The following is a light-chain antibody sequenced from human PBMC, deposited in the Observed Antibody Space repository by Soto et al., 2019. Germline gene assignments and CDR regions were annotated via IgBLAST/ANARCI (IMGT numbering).Light chain of an antibody. J-gene: IGKJ5*01. CDR2: DAS. Sequence: EIVLTQSPATLSLSPGERATLSCRASQSVSSYLAWYQQKPGQAPRLLIYDASNRATGIPARFSGSGSGTDFTLTISSREPEDFAVYYCQQRSNWPPITFGQGTRLESK. V-gene: IGKV3-11*01. CDR3: QQRSNWPPIT. CDR1: QSVSSY.